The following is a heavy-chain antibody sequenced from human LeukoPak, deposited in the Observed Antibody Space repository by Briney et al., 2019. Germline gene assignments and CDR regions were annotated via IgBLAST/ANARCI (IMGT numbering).Heavy chain of an antibody. CDR2: INHSGST. D-gene: IGHD3-10*01. Sequence: SETLSLTCAVYGGSFSGYYWSWIRQPPGKGLEWIGEINHSGSTNYNPSLKSRVTISVDTSKNQFSLKLSSVTAADTAVYYCARVESGLLWFGETMDWGQGTLVTVSS. CDR3: ARVESGLLWFGETMD. J-gene: IGHJ4*02. V-gene: IGHV4-34*01. CDR1: GGSFSGYY.